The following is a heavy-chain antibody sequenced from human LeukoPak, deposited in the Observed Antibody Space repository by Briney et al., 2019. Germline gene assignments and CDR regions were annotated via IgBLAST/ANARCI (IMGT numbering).Heavy chain of an antibody. CDR2: ISSSSSYI. D-gene: IGHD3-10*01. CDR3: ARDPDMVRSYQYGMDV. V-gene: IGHV3-21*01. Sequence: GGSLRLSCAASGFTFSSYSMNWVRQAPGKGLEWVSSISSSSSYIYYADSVKGRFTISRDNAKNSLYLQMNSLRAEDTAVYYCARDPDMVRSYQYGMDVWGQGTTVTASS. CDR1: GFTFSSYS. J-gene: IGHJ6*02.